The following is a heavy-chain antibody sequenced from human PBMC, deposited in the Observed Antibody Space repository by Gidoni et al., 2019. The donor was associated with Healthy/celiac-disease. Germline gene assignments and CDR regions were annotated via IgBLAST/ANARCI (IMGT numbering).Heavy chain of an antibody. CDR1: GGTFSSYT. J-gene: IGHJ4*02. V-gene: IGHV1-69*02. CDR3: ARGGDLDPDGDY. CDR2: IIPILGIA. D-gene: IGHD3-16*01. Sequence: QVQLVQPGAEVKKPGSSVKVSCKASGGTFSSYTISWVRQAPGQGLEWMGRIIPILGIANYAQKFEGRVTITADKSTSTAYMELSSLRSEDTAVNYCARGGDLDPDGDYWGQGTLVTVSS.